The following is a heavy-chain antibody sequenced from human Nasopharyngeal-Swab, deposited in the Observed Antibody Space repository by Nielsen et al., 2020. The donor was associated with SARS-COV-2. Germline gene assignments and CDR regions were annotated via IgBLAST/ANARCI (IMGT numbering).Heavy chain of an antibody. D-gene: IGHD2-21*02. CDR3: AKDLTRGEVATSNAFDI. Sequence: WIRQPPGKGLEWVAHISWNGNIVGYPDSVKGRFTISRDNAKNSLYLQMNSLRPEDSALYYCAKDLTRGEVATSNAFDIWGQGTLVTVSS. V-gene: IGHV3-9*01. J-gene: IGHJ3*02. CDR2: ISWNGNIV.